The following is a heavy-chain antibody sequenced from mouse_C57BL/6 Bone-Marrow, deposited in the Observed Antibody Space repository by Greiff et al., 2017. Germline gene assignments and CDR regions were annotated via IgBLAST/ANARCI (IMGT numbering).Heavy chain of an antibody. J-gene: IGHJ3*01. Sequence: EVQLQQSGPELVKPGASVKISCKASGYTFTDYYMNWVKQSHGKSLEWIGDINPNNGGTSYNQKFKGKATLTVDKSSSTAYMELRSLTSEDSAVYYCADRPYYYGSSLFAYWGQGTLVTVSA. CDR2: INPNNGGT. V-gene: IGHV1-26*01. CDR1: GYTFTDYY. CDR3: ADRPYYYGSSLFAY. D-gene: IGHD1-1*01.